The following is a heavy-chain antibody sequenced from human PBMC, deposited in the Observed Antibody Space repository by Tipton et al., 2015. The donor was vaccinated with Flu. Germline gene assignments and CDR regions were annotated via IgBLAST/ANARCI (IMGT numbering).Heavy chain of an antibody. J-gene: IGHJ4*02. CDR1: GFTFSNYG. CDR3: ARDADTATSYFDY. D-gene: IGHD5-18*01. Sequence: SLRLSCAASGFTFSNYGMHWVRQAPGKGLEWVAVVRSDGSNKNYADSVRGRFTISRDSSKDTLYLQMNSPRAEDTAVYYCARDADTATSYFDYWGQGTLVTVSS. V-gene: IGHV3-33*01. CDR2: VRSDGSNK.